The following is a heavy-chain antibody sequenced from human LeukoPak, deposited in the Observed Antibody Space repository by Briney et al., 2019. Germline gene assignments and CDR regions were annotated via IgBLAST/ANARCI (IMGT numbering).Heavy chain of an antibody. CDR1: GLTFSSYA. CDR3: ARGYSSSWYAGY. J-gene: IGHJ4*02. CDR2: ISYDGSKK. D-gene: IGHD6-13*01. V-gene: IGHV3-30-3*01. Sequence: GGSLRLSCAASGLTFSSYAMQWVRQAPGRGLEWVAIISYDGSKKYYGDSVRGRFTISRDNSENTLYLQMSGLRAEDTAVYYCARGYSSSWYAGYWGERTLVAVSS.